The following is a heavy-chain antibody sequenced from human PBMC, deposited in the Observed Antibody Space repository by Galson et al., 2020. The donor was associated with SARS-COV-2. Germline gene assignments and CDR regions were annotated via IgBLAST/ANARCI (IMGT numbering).Heavy chain of an antibody. Sequence: SETLSLTCGVSGYSISSGYYWDWIRQPPGKGLEWIGNIYHNGSTYYNPSLKCRVTISVDTSKNQFSLRLNSVTAADTAVYYCARDGWFGELLSWFDPWGQGTLVTVSS. CDR1: GYSISSGYY. CDR3: ARDGWFGELLSWFDP. J-gene: IGHJ5*02. CDR2: IYHNGST. V-gene: IGHV4-38-2*02. D-gene: IGHD3-10*01.